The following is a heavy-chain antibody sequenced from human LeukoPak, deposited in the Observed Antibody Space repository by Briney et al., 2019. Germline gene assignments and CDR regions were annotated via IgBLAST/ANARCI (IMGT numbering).Heavy chain of an antibody. V-gene: IGHV1-2*02. J-gene: IGHJ5*02. Sequence: ASVKVSCKASGYTFTGYYMHWVRQAPGQGLEWMGWINPNSGGTNYAQKFQGRVTMTRDTSISTACMELSRLRSDDTAVYYCAGGSYFNNWFDPWGQGTLVTVSS. CDR2: INPNSGGT. CDR1: GYTFTGYY. CDR3: AGGSYFNNWFDP. D-gene: IGHD1-26*01.